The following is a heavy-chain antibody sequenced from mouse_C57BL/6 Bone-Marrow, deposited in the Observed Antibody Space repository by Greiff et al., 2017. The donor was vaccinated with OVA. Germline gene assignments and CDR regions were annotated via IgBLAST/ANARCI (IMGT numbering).Heavy chain of an antibody. CDR3: ARGGGIDGSLDY. D-gene: IGHD2-3*01. CDR2: ILPGSGST. CDR1: GYTFTGYW. J-gene: IGHJ2*01. Sequence: VQLQQSGAELMKPGASVKLSCKATGYTFTGYWIEWVKQRPGHGLEWIGEILPGSGSTNSNEKFKGKATFTADTSSNTAYMQLSSLTTEDSAIYYGARGGGIDGSLDYWGQGTTLTVSS. V-gene: IGHV1-9*01.